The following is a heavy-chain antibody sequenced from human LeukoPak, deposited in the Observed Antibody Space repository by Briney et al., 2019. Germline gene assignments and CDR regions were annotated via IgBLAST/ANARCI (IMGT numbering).Heavy chain of an antibody. Sequence: SETLSLTCTVSGGSINSYYWSWIRQPPGKGLEWIGYIYYSGSTNYNPSLKSRVTISVDTSKNQFSLKLSSVTAADTAVCYCARGTPIYGMDVWGQGTTVTVSS. CDR1: GGSINSYY. J-gene: IGHJ6*02. V-gene: IGHV4-59*01. CDR3: ARGTPIYGMDV. CDR2: IYYSGST.